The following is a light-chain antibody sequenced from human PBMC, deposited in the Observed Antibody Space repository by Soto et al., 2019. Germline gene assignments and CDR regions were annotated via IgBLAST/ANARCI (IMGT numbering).Light chain of an antibody. Sequence: EIVLTQTPGTLSLSPGERATLSCRASQSVSSSYLAWYQQKPGQAPRLLIYGASSRATGIPDRFGGSGSGTDFTLTISRLEPEDFAVYYCHQYGSSPPFTFGQGTKVDIK. CDR2: GAS. V-gene: IGKV3-20*01. CDR3: HQYGSSPPFT. J-gene: IGKJ1*01. CDR1: QSVSSSY.